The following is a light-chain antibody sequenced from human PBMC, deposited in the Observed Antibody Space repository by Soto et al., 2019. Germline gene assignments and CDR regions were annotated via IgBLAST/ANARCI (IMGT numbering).Light chain of an antibody. J-gene: IGKJ1*01. CDR3: QQSYSTPRT. Sequence: DLQMTQSPSSLSASVGDRVTITCRASQSISSYLNWYQEKPGKAPKLLMYAASSLQSGVPSRFSGSGSGTDFTLTISSLQPEDFATYHCQQSYSTPRTFGQGTKVEIK. V-gene: IGKV1-39*01. CDR2: AAS. CDR1: QSISSY.